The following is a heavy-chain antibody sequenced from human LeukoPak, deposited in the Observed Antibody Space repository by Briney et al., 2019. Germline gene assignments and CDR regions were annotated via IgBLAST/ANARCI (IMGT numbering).Heavy chain of an antibody. J-gene: IGHJ3*02. CDR3: ARARYTNSWYAVDI. V-gene: IGHV4-59*08. Sequence: SETLSLTCLVSSGSVSSYYWTWIRQPPGKGLEWTGYIYHTGSNNYSPSLKSRVTMYVDTSKNQLSLKLSSVTAADTAMYYCARARYTNSWYAVDIWGQGTMVTVSS. D-gene: IGHD6-13*01. CDR1: SGSVSSYY. CDR2: IYHTGSN.